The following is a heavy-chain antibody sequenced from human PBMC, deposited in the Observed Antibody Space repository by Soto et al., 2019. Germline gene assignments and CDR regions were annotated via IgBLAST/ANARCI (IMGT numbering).Heavy chain of an antibody. V-gene: IGHV4-39*01. Sequence: SETLSLTCTVSGGSISSSSNYWGWIRQPPGKGLEWIGRIYYSGSTYYNPSLKSRVTISIYTSKNQFSLKLSSVTAADTAVYYCPRQRYYDSSGYYSDYWGQGTRVTVSS. J-gene: IGHJ4*02. CDR3: PRQRYYDSSGYYSDY. D-gene: IGHD3-22*01. CDR2: IYYSGST. CDR1: GGSISSSSNY.